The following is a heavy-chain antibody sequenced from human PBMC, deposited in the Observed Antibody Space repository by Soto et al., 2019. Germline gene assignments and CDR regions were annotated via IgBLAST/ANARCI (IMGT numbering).Heavy chain of an antibody. Sequence: GASVKVSCKASGYTFTRYGISWVRQAPGEGLEWMGWISAYNGKTNYAQKLQGRVTMTTDTSTSTAYMELRSLRSDDTAVYYCARASTTDYYDSSGYWGQGTLVTVSS. CDR1: GYTFTRYG. D-gene: IGHD3-22*01. CDR3: ARASTTDYYDSSGY. J-gene: IGHJ4*02. CDR2: ISAYNGKT. V-gene: IGHV1-18*01.